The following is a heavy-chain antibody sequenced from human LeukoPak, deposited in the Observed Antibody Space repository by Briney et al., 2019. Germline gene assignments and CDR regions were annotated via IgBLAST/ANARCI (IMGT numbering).Heavy chain of an antibody. CDR3: ARHRLSPYYYDRSGLY. Sequence: SETLSLTCAVYGGSFSGYYWSWIRQPPGKGLEWIGEINHSGSTNYNPSLKSRVTISVDTSKNQFSLKLSSVTAADTAVYYCARHRLSPYYYDRSGLYWGQGTLVTVSS. CDR2: INHSGST. V-gene: IGHV4-34*01. D-gene: IGHD3-22*01. CDR1: GGSFSGYY. J-gene: IGHJ4*02.